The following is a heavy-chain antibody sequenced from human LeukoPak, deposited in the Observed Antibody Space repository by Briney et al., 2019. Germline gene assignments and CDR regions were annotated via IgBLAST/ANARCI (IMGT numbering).Heavy chain of an antibody. CDR1: GFTFSSYW. CDR2: INSDGSST. V-gene: IGHV3-74*01. D-gene: IGHD3-10*01. CDR3: ARGGKYYGSGSYDNPNYFDY. J-gene: IGHJ4*02. Sequence: GGSLRLSCAASGFTFSSYWMHWVRQAPGKGLVWVSRINSDGSSTTCADSVKGRFTISRDNAKNTLYLQMDSLRAEDTAVYYCARGGKYYGSGSYDNPNYFDYWGQGTLVTVSS.